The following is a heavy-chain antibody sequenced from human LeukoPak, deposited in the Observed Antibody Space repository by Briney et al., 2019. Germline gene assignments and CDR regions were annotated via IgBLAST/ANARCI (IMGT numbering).Heavy chain of an antibody. CDR3: ASVSYCSGSYY. CDR2: IYYSGST. J-gene: IGHJ4*02. D-gene: IGHD3-10*01. CDR1: GGSISSYY. Sequence: SETLSLTCTVSGGSISSYYWSWIRQPPGKGLEWVGDIYYSGSTNYNPSPKSRVSTSLYTSTNQFSLKLCPVTAPDTAVCYCASVSYCSGSYYWGQGTLVTVSS. V-gene: IGHV4-59*01.